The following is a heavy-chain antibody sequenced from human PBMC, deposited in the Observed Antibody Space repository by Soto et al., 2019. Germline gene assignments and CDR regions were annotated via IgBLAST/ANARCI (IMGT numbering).Heavy chain of an antibody. Sequence: QVQLQESGPGLVKPSQTLSLTCTVSGGSITSSGYYWSWIRQHPGEGLEWIGFTSNSGSTSYNPSLKSRVTISVYTSSTQFSLNLKSVTAADTAVYYCARGGGSTKVDYWGQGTLVTVSP. J-gene: IGHJ4*02. V-gene: IGHV4-31*03. CDR1: GGSITSSGYY. CDR3: ARGGGSTKVDY. D-gene: IGHD2-2*01. CDR2: TSNSGST.